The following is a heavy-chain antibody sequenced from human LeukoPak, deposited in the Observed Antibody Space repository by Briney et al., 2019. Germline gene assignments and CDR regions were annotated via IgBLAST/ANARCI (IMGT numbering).Heavy chain of an antibody. D-gene: IGHD6-13*01. V-gene: IGHV4-4*07. CDR3: ARESGAAAGMGPDY. J-gene: IGHJ4*02. Sequence: SETLSLTCTVSGGSISSYYWSWIRQPAGKGLEWIGRIYTSGSTNYTPSLKTRVTMSVDTSKNQFSLKLSSVTAADTAVYYCARESGAAAGMGPDYWGQGTLVTVSS. CDR1: GGSISSYY. CDR2: IYTSGST.